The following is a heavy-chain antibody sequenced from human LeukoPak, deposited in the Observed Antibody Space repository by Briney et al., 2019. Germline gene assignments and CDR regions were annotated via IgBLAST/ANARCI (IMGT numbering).Heavy chain of an antibody. V-gene: IGHV3-33*01. J-gene: IGHJ4*02. D-gene: IGHD3-22*01. CDR2: IWYDGRTQ. CDR1: GFILSDYG. Sequence: GGSLRLSCAASGFILSDYGMHWVRQAPGKGLEWVAVIWYDGRTQFYAESVKGRFAVSRDNSKNTLYLQMNSLRAEDTAVYHCARGEYYHESSGYPNYWGQGTLVTVSS. CDR3: ARGEYYHESSGYPNY.